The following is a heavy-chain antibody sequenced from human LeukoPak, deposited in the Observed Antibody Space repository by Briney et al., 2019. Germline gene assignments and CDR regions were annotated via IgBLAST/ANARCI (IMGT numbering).Heavy chain of an antibody. D-gene: IGHD6-19*01. J-gene: IGHJ5*02. V-gene: IGHV1-2*02. Sequence: RASVKVSCKASGYTFTGYYMHWVRQAPGQGLEWMGWINPNSGGTNYAQKFQGRVTMTRDTSISTAYMELSRLRSDDTAVYYCARDSGSSGWYLYNHWGQGTLVTVSS. CDR1: GYTFTGYY. CDR3: ARDSGSSGWYLYNH. CDR2: INPNSGGT.